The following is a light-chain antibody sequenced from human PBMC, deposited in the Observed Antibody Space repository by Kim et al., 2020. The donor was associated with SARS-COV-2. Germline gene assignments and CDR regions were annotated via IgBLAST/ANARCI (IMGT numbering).Light chain of an antibody. Sequence: SLSPGERAPLSCRASQTISTSYLAWYQQKPGQAPRLLIYGGSSRATGIPDRFSGSGSGTDFTLAISRLEAEDSAVYYCQQYVYSHSFGQGTKLEI. CDR2: GGS. J-gene: IGKJ2*03. V-gene: IGKV3-20*01. CDR3: QQYVYSHS. CDR1: QTISTSY.